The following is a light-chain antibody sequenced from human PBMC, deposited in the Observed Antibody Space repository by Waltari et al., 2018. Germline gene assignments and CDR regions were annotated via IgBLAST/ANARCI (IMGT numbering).Light chain of an antibody. V-gene: IGLV3-21*04. CDR3: QVWHGNTDH. CDR2: LDS. CDR1: NIGGKS. Sequence: SYVLTQPPSVSVAPGKTARITCEGVNIGGKSVHWYQQTPGQAPVLVIYLDSHRPSGIPERVPGSKSENTATLTSSRVEAGDEADYYCQVWHGNTDHVGGGTKLTVL. J-gene: IGLJ2*01.